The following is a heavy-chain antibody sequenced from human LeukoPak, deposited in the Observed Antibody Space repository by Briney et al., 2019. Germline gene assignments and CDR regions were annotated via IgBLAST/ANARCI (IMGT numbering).Heavy chain of an antibody. CDR3: ARLNLVGPNGYFDY. D-gene: IGHD2-8*02. V-gene: IGHV3-30*03. J-gene: IGHJ4*02. CDR2: ISYDGTNK. CDR1: GFTFSSYV. Sequence: GGSLRLSCAASGFTFSSYVMHWVRQAPGKGLEWVAVISYDGTNKYYADSVKGRFTISRDNSKNTLYLQMNSLRAEDTAVYYCARLNLVGPNGYFDYWGQGTLVTVSS.